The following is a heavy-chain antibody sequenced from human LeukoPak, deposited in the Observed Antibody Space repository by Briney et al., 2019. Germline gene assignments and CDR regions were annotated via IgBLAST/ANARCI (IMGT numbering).Heavy chain of an antibody. D-gene: IGHD2-15*01. Sequence: GASVKVSCKASGYTCTSYGISWVRQAPGQGLEWMGWISAYNGNTNYEQKLQGRVTMTTDTSTSTAYMELRSLRSDATAVYYCPRGCSRGSCYPLLPYYHGMDVWGQGPTVTVSS. V-gene: IGHV1-18*01. J-gene: IGHJ6*02. CDR2: ISAYNGNT. CDR3: PRGCSRGSCYPLLPYYHGMDV. CDR1: GYTCTSYG.